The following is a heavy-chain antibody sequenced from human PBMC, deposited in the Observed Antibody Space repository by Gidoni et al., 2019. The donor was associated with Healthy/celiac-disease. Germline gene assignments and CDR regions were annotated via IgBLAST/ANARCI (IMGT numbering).Heavy chain of an antibody. CDR1: GFTFSSYS. CDR2: ISSSSSYI. V-gene: IGHV3-21*01. CDR3: ASLVVVPAAPHYGMDV. D-gene: IGHD2-2*01. J-gene: IGHJ6*02. Sequence: EVQLVESGGGLVKPGGSLRLSCAASGFTFSSYSMNWVRQAPGKGLEWVSSISSSSSYIYYADSVKGRFTISRDNAKNSLYLQMNSLRAEDTAVYYCASLVVVPAAPHYGMDVWGQGTTVTVSS.